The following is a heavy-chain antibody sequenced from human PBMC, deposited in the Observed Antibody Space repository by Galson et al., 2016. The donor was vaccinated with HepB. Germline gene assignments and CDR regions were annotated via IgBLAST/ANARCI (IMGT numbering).Heavy chain of an antibody. J-gene: IGHJ3*01. CDR2: ISLAGDT. D-gene: IGHD1-26*01. V-gene: IGHV4-4*02. CDR1: GDSITSATW. CDR3: ARHMTVPNTRGFDP. Sequence: SETLSLTCTVSGDSITSATWWSWVRQPPGKGLEWIGEISLAGDTNYAPSLKSRVSVSVDQSNNQFSLRLSSVTAADTAIYYCARHMTVPNTRGFDPWGQGTFVTVSS.